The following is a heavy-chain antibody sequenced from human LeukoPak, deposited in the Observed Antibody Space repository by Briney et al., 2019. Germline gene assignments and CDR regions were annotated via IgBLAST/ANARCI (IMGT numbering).Heavy chain of an antibody. CDR3: ARGVITMVRGVIKPKKYYFDY. Sequence: SETLSLTCAVYGGSFSGYYWSWIRQPPGKGLEWIGEINHSGSTNYNPSLKSRVTISVDTPKNQFSLKLSSVTAADTAVYYCARGVITMVRGVIKPKKYYFDYWGQGTLVTVSS. J-gene: IGHJ4*02. CDR2: INHSGST. D-gene: IGHD3-10*01. V-gene: IGHV4-34*01. CDR1: GGSFSGYY.